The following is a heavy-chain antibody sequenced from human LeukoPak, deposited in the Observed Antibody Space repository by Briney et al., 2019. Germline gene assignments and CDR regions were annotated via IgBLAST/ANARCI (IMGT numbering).Heavy chain of an antibody. CDR1: GYSISSGYY. D-gene: IGHD3-10*01. Sequence: EPSETLSLTCTVSGYSISSGYYWGWIRQPPGKGLEWIGSIYHSGSTYYNPSLKSRVTISPDTSKNQFSLKLSSVTAADTAVYYCARAYTRGDYYFDYWGQGTLVTVSS. CDR2: IYHSGST. V-gene: IGHV4-38-2*02. J-gene: IGHJ4*02. CDR3: ARAYTRGDYYFDY.